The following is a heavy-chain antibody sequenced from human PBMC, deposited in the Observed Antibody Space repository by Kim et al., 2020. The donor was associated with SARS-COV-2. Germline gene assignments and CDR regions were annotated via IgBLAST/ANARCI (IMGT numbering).Heavy chain of an antibody. CDR3: ARGETGVLRFLEWRSRYYYYGMDV. J-gene: IGHJ6*02. CDR2: IIPILGIA. V-gene: IGHV1-69*04. Sequence: SVKVSCKASGGTFSSYAISWVRQAPGQGLEWMGRIIPILGIANYAQKFQGRVTITADKSTSTAYMELSSLRSEDTAVYYCARGETGVLRFLEWRSRYYYYGMDVWGQGTTVTVSS. D-gene: IGHD3-3*01. CDR1: GGTFSSYA.